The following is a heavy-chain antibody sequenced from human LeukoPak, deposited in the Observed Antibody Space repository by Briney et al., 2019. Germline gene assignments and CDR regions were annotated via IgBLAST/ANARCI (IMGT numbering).Heavy chain of an antibody. CDR3: ARYTRIGTSSSLAEYFQH. CDR1: GGSISSYY. V-gene: IGHV4-4*07. J-gene: IGHJ1*01. D-gene: IGHD6-6*01. Sequence: SETLSLTCTVSGGSISSYYWSWIRQPAGKGLEWIGRIYTSGSTNYNPSLKSRVTISVDTSKNQFSLKLSSVTAADTAVYYCARYTRIGTSSSLAEYFQHWGQGTLVTVSS. CDR2: IYTSGST.